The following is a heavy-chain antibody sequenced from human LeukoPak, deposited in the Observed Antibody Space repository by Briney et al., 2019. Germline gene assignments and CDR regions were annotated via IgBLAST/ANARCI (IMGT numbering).Heavy chain of an antibody. CDR2: ISSSSSYI. V-gene: IGHV3-21*01. Sequence: GGSLRLSCAASGFTFSSYSMTWVRQAPGKGLEWVSSISSSSSYIYYADSVKGRFTISRDNAKNSLYLQMNSLRAEDTAVYYCARVSYDSSGYHDAFDIWGQGTMVTVSS. J-gene: IGHJ3*02. D-gene: IGHD3-22*01. CDR1: GFTFSSYS. CDR3: ARVSYDSSGYHDAFDI.